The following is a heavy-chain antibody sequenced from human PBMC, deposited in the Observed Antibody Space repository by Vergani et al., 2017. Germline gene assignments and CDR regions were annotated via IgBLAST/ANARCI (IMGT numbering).Heavy chain of an antibody. V-gene: IGHV3-30*03. CDR2: ISYDGSNK. CDR1: GFTFSSYG. CDR3: TTVEGYYDSSLFDY. J-gene: IGHJ4*02. D-gene: IGHD3-22*01. Sequence: QVQLVESGGGVVQPGRSLRLSCAASGFTFSSYGMHWVRQAPGKGLEWVAVISYDGSNKYYADSVKGRFTISRDNSKNTLYLQMNSLKTEDTAVYYCTTVEGYYDSSLFDYWGQGTLVTVSS.